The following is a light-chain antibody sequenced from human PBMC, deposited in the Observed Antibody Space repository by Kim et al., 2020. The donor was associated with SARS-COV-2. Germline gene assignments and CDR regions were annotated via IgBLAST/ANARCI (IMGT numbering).Light chain of an antibody. J-gene: IGKJ1*01. CDR3: QQYYDTPRT. CDR1: QNVLKNSNNLNY. CDR2: WAS. V-gene: IGKV4-1*01. Sequence: DIVMTQSPDSLTVSLGERAAINCRSSQNVLKNSNNLNYLAWYQQKPGQPPKMLIYWASTRESGVPDRFSGTGSGTDFTLTINSLQAEDVAVYYCQQYYDTPRTFGQGTKLEI.